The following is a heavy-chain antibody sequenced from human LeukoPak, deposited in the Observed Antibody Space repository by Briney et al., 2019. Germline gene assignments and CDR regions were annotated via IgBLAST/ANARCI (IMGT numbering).Heavy chain of an antibody. CDR1: GGSCSSYY. V-gene: IGHV4-4*07. D-gene: IGHD2-8*02. CDR2: IYTSGNI. CDR3: ARGYWYGDY. J-gene: IGHJ4*02. Sequence: SETLSLTCTVSGGSCSSYYYNWIRQPAGKGLEWIGRIYTSGNINYNPSLKSRVTMTVDTSKNQFSLKLISVTAADTAVYYCARGYWYGDYWGQGTLATVSS.